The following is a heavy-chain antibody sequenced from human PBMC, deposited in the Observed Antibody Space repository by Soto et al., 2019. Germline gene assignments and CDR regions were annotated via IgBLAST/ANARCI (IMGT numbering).Heavy chain of an antibody. CDR3: ARDRLAEGGWYGY. Sequence: GGSLRLSCAASGSTFSSYSMNWVRQAPGKGLEWVSSISSSSSYIYYADSVKGRFTISRDNAKNSLYLQMNSLRAEDTAVYYCARDRLAEGGWYGYWGQGTLVTVSS. CDR2: ISSSSSYI. CDR1: GSTFSSYS. D-gene: IGHD6-19*01. J-gene: IGHJ4*02. V-gene: IGHV3-21*01.